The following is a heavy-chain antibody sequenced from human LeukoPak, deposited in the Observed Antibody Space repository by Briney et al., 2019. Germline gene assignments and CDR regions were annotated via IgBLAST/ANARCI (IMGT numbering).Heavy chain of an antibody. D-gene: IGHD5-12*01. Sequence: ASVKVSCKTSGYTFTAYYIHWVRQAPGQGLEWMGWIDPNSGATNYAQKFRGRVTMTRDTSISTAYMELTRLTSDDTALYYCARGPSLIHGGYDLDCWGQGTLVTVSS. CDR3: ARGPSLIHGGYDLDC. V-gene: IGHV1-2*02. CDR2: IDPNSGAT. J-gene: IGHJ4*02. CDR1: GYTFTAYY.